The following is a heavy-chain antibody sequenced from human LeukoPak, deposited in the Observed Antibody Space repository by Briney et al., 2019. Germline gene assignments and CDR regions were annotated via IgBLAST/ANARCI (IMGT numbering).Heavy chain of an antibody. J-gene: IGHJ3*01. CDR2: IYSGGST. V-gene: IGHV3-53*01. CDR1: GFTVSSNY. Sequence: GGSLRLSCAASGFTVSSNYMCWVRQAQGKGLEWVSVIYSGGSTYYADSVKGRFTISRDNSKNTLFLQMNSLRAEDTAIYYCARSYYYDSSGNRADAFDFWGQGTMVTVSS. CDR3: ARSYYYDSSGNRADAFDF. D-gene: IGHD3-22*01.